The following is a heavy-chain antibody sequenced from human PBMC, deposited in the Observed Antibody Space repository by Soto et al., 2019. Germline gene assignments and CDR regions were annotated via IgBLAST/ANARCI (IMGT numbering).Heavy chain of an antibody. J-gene: IGHJ3*02. CDR1: GFPFSSYA. CDR3: AKTANGWFSAFDI. V-gene: IGHV3-23*01. CDR2: FSGSGGTT. D-gene: IGHD6-19*01. Sequence: EVQLLESGGGLVQPGGSLRLSCAASGFPFSSYAMSWVRQAPGKGLVWAPAFSGSGGTTYYAASVKGRFTFSRDNSKNTRYLQMNSLRAEDTAVYYCAKTANGWFSAFDIWGQGTMVTVSS.